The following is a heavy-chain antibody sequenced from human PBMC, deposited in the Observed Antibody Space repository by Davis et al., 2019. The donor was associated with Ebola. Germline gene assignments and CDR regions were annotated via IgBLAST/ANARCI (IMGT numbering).Heavy chain of an antibody. V-gene: IGHV3-72*01. CDR1: GFTFGDHH. J-gene: IGHJ4*02. Sequence: PGGSLRLSCAASGFTFGDHHMDWVRQSPGKGLEWVGRSRNRRKGFTTEYAASVRGRFRITRDNSQNSIYLQMSSLRVDDTAVYFCTRDLSNSDYTAFDYWGQGTRVTVSS. CDR3: TRDLSNSDYTAFDY. CDR2: SRNRRKGFTT. D-gene: IGHD4-11*01.